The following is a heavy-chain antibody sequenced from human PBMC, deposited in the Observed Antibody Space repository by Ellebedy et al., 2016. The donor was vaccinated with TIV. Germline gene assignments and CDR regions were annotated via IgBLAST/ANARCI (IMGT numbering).Heavy chain of an antibody. CDR3: ARGSWACSGSMDV. CDR2: MKGDGSSV. V-gene: IGHV3-74*01. Sequence: GGSLRLSCAASGFTFSSYWMYRVRQAPGKGLEWVSRMKGDGSSVTYADSVKGRFTISSDNAKNTLYLQMKRLRAEDTAVYYCARGSWACSGSMDVWGQGTTVTVSS. CDR1: GFTFSSYW. J-gene: IGHJ6*02. D-gene: IGHD6-19*01.